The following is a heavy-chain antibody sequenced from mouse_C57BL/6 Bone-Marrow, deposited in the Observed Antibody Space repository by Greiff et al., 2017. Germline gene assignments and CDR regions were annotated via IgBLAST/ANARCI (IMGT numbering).Heavy chain of an antibody. Sequence: QVQLKQSGPGLVAPSQSLSITCTVSGFSLTSYGVHWVRQPPGKGLEWLVVIWSDGSTTYNSALKSRLSISKDNSKSQVFVKMNSLQTDDTAMYYCARHGDYGYDVFAYWGQGTLVTVSA. CDR3: ARHGDYGYDVFAY. J-gene: IGHJ3*01. CDR1: GFSLTSYG. CDR2: IWSDGST. V-gene: IGHV2-6-1*01. D-gene: IGHD2-2*01.